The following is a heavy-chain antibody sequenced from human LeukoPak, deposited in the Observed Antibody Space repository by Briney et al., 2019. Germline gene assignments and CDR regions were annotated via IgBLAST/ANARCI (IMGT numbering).Heavy chain of an antibody. J-gene: IGHJ4*01. CDR3: ARQGIAVAGIDY. CDR2: IYPGDSET. D-gene: IGHD6-19*01. CDR1: GYRFTSYW. V-gene: IGHV5-51*01. Sequence: GESLKISCKGSGYRFTSYWIGWGRPMPGKGLGWMGIIYPGDSETRYSPSSQGQVTISADKSIRTAYLQWNSLKASDTAMYYCARQGIAVAGIDYWGQGTLLTVSS.